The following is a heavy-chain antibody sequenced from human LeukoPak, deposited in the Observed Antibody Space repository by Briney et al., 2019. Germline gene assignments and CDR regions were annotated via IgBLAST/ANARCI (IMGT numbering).Heavy chain of an antibody. V-gene: IGHV3-48*03. D-gene: IGHD2-21*02. CDR3: ARGRLFGDF. CDR2: ISSSGSTI. Sequence: GGSLRLSCAASGFTFSSYEMHWVRQAPGKGLEWLSYISSSGSTISFADPVKGRFTISRDNAKNSLYLQMNNLRAEDTAVYYCARGRLFGDFWGQGTLVIVSS. J-gene: IGHJ4*02. CDR1: GFTFSSYE.